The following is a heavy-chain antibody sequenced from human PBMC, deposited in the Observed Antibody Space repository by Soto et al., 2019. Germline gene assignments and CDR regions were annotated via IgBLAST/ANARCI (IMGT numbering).Heavy chain of an antibody. CDR3: AKPKSIGESENFPH. D-gene: IGHD3-3*01. CDR2: ITYDGSNK. J-gene: IGHJ1*01. CDR1: GFTFSNYG. V-gene: IGHV3-30*18. Sequence: VGSLRLSCAASGFTFSNYGIHWVRQAPGKGLEWVAVITYDGSNKYYADSVKGRFTISRDNSKNTVYLQMNSLRAVDTAVYYCAKPKSIGESENFPHWGRGTLVTVSS.